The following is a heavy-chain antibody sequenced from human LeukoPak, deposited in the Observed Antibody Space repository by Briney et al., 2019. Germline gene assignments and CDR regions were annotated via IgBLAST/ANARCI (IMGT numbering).Heavy chain of an antibody. CDR3: ARDRTYSSGWYGWGYYYYYYMDV. V-gene: IGHV1-8*02. J-gene: IGHJ6*03. CDR2: MNPNSGNT. D-gene: IGHD6-19*01. Sequence: ASVKVSCKASGYTFTSYDINWVRQATGQGLEWMGWMNPNSGNTGYAQKLQGRVTMTTDTSTSTAYMELRSLRSDDTAVYYCARDRTYSSGWYGWGYYYYYYMDVWGKGTTVTVSS. CDR1: GYTFTSYD.